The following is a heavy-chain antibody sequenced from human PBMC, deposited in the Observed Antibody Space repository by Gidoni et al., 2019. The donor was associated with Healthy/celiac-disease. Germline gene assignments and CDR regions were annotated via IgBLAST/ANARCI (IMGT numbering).Heavy chain of an antibody. CDR2: ISSSSSYI. Sequence: EVQLVESGGGLVKPGGSLRLSCAASGFTFSSFSMNWVRQAPGKGLEGVSSISSSSSYIYYADSVKGRFTISRDNAKNSLYLQMNSLRAEDTAVYYCARDDGIAAAGTLEVGGNYYYYYGMDVWGQGTTVTVSS. D-gene: IGHD6-13*01. J-gene: IGHJ6*02. CDR3: ARDDGIAAAGTLEVGGNYYYYYGMDV. V-gene: IGHV3-21*01. CDR1: GFTFSSFS.